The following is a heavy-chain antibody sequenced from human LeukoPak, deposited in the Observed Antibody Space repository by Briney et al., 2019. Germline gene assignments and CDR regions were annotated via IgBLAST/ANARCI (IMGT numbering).Heavy chain of an antibody. D-gene: IGHD3-10*01. J-gene: IGHJ6*03. CDR3: AREPGRVVRGYYYYYMDV. Sequence: ASVKVSCKASGYTFTSYAMHWVRQAPGQGLEWMGWIKPNSGATNYAQKFHGRVTMTRDTPISTAYMELKRLRSDDTAVYYCAREPGRVVRGYYYYYMDVWGKGTTVTISS. V-gene: IGHV1-2*02. CDR2: IKPNSGAT. CDR1: GYTFTSYA.